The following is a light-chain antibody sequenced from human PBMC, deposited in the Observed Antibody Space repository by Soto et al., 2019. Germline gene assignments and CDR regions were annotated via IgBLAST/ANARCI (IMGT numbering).Light chain of an antibody. CDR3: AAWDDSLSVWV. CDR2: SNN. Sequence: QSVLTQPHSASGTPGQRVTISCSGSSSNIGSNYVFWYQQLPGTAPKLLVYSNNQRPSGVPDRFSGSKSGTSASLAISGLRSEDEADYYCAAWDDSLSVWVFAGGTQLTV. J-gene: IGLJ3*02. V-gene: IGLV1-47*02. CDR1: SSNIGSNY.